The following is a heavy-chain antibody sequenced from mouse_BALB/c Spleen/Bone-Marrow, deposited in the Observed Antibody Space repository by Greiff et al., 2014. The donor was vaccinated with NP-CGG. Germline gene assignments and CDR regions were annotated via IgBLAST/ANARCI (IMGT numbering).Heavy chain of an antibody. CDR1: GYIFTSYY. CDR2: IYPGNVNT. V-gene: IGHV1S56*01. Sequence: QVQLQQSGPELVKPGASVRISCKASGYIFTSYYIYWVKQRPGQGLEWIGWIYPGNVNTKYNEKFKGKATLTADKSSSTAYMQLSSLSSEDSVVYFCARDYYGYGGFAYWGQGTLVTVSA. CDR3: ARDYYGYGGFAY. D-gene: IGHD1-2*01. J-gene: IGHJ3*01.